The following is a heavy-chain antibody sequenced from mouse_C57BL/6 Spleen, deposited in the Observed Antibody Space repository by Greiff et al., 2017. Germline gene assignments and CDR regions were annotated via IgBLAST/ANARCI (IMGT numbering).Heavy chain of an antibody. V-gene: IGHV1-81*01. CDR1: GYTFTSYG. D-gene: IGHD2-4*01. CDR2: IYPRSGNT. J-gene: IGHJ3*01. Sequence: VKLVESGAELARPGASVKLSCKASGYTFTSYGISWVKQRTGQGLEWIGEIYPRSGNTYYNEKFKGKATLTADKSSSTAYMELRSLTYEDSAVYFCAIYDYGRGAWFAYWGQGTLVTVSA. CDR3: AIYDYGRGAWFAY.